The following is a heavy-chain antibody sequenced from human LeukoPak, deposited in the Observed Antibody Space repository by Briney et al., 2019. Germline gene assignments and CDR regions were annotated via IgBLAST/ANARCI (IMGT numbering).Heavy chain of an antibody. CDR1: GGSISSYY. V-gene: IGHV4-59*01. Sequence: SETLSLTCTVSGGSISSYYWSWIRQPPGKGLECIGYIYYSGSTKYNPSLKSRVTISVDTSKNQFSLKLSSVTAADTAVYYCARSQLWFGELSGPQFDYWGQGTLVTVSS. J-gene: IGHJ4*02. CDR3: ARSQLWFGELSGPQFDY. D-gene: IGHD3-10*01. CDR2: IYYSGST.